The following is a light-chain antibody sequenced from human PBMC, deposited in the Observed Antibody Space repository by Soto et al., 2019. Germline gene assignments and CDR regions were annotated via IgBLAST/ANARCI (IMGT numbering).Light chain of an antibody. CDR2: EVT. CDR1: RRDVGGYNY. CDR3: AAWDDSLNAVI. Sequence: QSVLTQPPSASGSPGQSVRISCTGTRRDVGGYNYVAWYQQHPGKAPKLIIYEVTKRPSGVPDRFSGSKSGSSASLAISGLQSEDEGDYYCAAWDDSLNAVIFGGGTKLTVL. J-gene: IGLJ2*01. V-gene: IGLV2-8*01.